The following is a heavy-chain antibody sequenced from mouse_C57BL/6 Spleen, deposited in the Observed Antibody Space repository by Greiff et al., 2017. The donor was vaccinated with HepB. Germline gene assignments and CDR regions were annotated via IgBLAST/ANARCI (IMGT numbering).Heavy chain of an antibody. V-gene: IGHV1-82*01. D-gene: IGHD2-12*01. J-gene: IGHJ1*03. CDR3: ASLYPGWYFDV. CDR1: GYAFSSSW. Sequence: QVQLQQSGPELVKPGASVKISCKASGYAFSSSWMNWVKQRPGKGLEWIGRIYPGDGDTNYNGKFKGKATLTADKSSSTAYMQLSSLTSEDSAVYFCASLYPGWYFDVWGTGTTVTVSS. CDR2: IYPGDGDT.